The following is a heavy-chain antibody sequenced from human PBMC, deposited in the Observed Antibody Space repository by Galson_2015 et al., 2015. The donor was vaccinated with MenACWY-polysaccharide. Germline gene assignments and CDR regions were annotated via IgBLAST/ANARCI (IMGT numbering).Heavy chain of an antibody. V-gene: IGHV2-70*11. Sequence: PALVKPTQTLTLTCTFSGFSLSTSGMCVSWIRQPPGKALEWLARIDWDDDKYYSTPLKTRLTISKDTSKNQVVLTMTNMDPVDTATYYCARIQGVTTVTSRRVYYYGMDVWGQGTTVTVSS. CDR3: ARIQGVTTVTSRRVYYYGMDV. CDR2: IDWDDDK. D-gene: IGHD4-17*01. J-gene: IGHJ6*02. CDR1: GFSLSTSGMC.